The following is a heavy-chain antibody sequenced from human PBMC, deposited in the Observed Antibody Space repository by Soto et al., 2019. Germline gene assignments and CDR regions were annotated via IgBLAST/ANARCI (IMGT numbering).Heavy chain of an antibody. CDR3: ARWDYYYGMDV. CDR2: LNYGGST. CDR1: GGSISSGRYY. Sequence: SETLSLTCTVSGGSISSGRYYWNWVRQTPGKGLEWIGYLNYGGSTNYNPSLESRVTISADTSKNQFSLKVNSVTAADTAVYYCARWDYYYGMDVWGQGTTVTVSS. V-gene: IGHV4-61*01. J-gene: IGHJ6*02.